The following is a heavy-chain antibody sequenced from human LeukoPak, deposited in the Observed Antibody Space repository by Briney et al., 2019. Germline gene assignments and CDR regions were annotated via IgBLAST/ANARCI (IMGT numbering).Heavy chain of an antibody. V-gene: IGHV1-46*01. CDR3: ARERGIAYTAEYFQH. J-gene: IGHJ1*01. Sequence: GASVKVSCKASGYTFTSYYMHWVRQAPGQGLEWMGIINPSGGSTSYAQKFQGRVTMTRDTSTSTVYMELSSLRSEDTAVYYCARERGIAYTAEYFQHWGQGTLVTVSS. D-gene: IGHD6-13*01. CDR1: GYTFTSYY. CDR2: INPSGGST.